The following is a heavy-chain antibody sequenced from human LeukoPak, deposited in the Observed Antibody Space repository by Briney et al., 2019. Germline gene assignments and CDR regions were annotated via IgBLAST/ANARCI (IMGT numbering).Heavy chain of an antibody. J-gene: IGHJ4*02. Sequence: PSETLSLTCTVSGYSISSGYYWGWIRQPPGKGLEWIGSIYHSGSTYYNPSLKSRVTISVDTSKNQFSLRLSSVTAADTAVYYCASGITIFGVEPGYWGQGTLVTVSS. CDR3: ASGITIFGVEPGY. D-gene: IGHD3-3*01. CDR1: GYSISSGYY. CDR2: IYHSGST. V-gene: IGHV4-38-2*02.